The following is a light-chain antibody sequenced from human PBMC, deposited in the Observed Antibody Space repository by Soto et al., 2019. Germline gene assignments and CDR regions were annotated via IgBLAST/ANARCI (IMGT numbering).Light chain of an antibody. J-gene: IGLJ1*01. V-gene: IGLV2-14*01. CDR1: GSDIAGYNY. CDR3: SSYAGSSKV. CDR2: EVT. Sequence: QSVLTQPASVSGSLGQSITISCTGTGSDIAGYNYISWYQQLPGKAPKLMIYEVTIRPSGISNRFSGSKSGNTASLTISGLQAEDEADYYCSSYAGSSKVFGTGTKVTV.